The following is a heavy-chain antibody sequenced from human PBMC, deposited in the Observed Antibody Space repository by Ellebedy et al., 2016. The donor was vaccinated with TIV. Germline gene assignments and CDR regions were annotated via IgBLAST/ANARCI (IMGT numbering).Heavy chain of an antibody. Sequence: GESLKISCAASGLTFSSHAMSWVRQAPGKGLEWVSSISGSGVNTYYADSVKGRFTISRDNSKDTLYLQVNSLRAEDTAVYYCARDTVGAEHAFDIWGQGTMVTVSS. D-gene: IGHD4-23*01. CDR1: GLTFSSHA. CDR3: ARDTVGAEHAFDI. CDR2: ISGSGVNT. V-gene: IGHV3-23*01. J-gene: IGHJ3*02.